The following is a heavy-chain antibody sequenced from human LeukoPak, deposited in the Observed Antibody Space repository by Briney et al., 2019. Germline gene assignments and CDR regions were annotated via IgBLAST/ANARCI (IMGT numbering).Heavy chain of an antibody. CDR1: GGSISSSSYY. J-gene: IGHJ4*02. CDR2: IYYSGST. Sequence: SETLSLTCTVSGGSISSSSYYWGWIRQPPGKGLEWIGSIYYSGSTYYNPSLKSRVTISVDTSKNQFSLKLSSVTAADTAVYYCARGLARGGTIDYWGQGTLVTVSS. D-gene: IGHD3-10*01. CDR3: ARGLARGGTIDY. V-gene: IGHV4-39*01.